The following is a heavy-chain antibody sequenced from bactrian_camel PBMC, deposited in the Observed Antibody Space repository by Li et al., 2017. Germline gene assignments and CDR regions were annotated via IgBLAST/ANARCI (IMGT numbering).Heavy chain of an antibody. D-gene: IGHD3*01. CDR1: GFTFSSYA. CDR3: ATDNSGGCYSGSWCPL. CDR2: INSDGGGT. J-gene: IGHJ4*01. V-gene: IGHV3S31*01. Sequence: EVQLVESGGGPVQAGGALRLSCAASGFTFSSYAMSRVRQAPGEGLEWVSDINSDGGGTYYTDSVKGRFTISGDNAKNTLYLQLNSLKTEDTAVYYCATDNSGGCYSGSWCPLRGQGTQVTVS.